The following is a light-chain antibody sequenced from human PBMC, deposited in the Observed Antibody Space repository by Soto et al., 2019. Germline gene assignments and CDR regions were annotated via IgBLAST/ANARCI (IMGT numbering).Light chain of an antibody. CDR1: QSVSNN. V-gene: IGKV3-15*01. Sequence: EIVMTQSPATLSVSPGERATLSCRASQSVSNNLAWYQQKPGQAPRLLIYGASTRATGIPARFSGSGSGTEFTLTISSLQSEDLAVYYCQQYNNWPGTFGQGTKVEIK. J-gene: IGKJ1*01. CDR3: QQYNNWPGT. CDR2: GAS.